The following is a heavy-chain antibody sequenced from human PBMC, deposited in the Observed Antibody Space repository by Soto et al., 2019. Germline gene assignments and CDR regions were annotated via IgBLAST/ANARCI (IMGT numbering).Heavy chain of an antibody. V-gene: IGHV1-2*02. CDR2: INPNSGGT. D-gene: IGHD2-15*01. Sequence: SVNVSFKASGYAFTGYYMNWVRQAPGQWLDWMGSINPNSGGTNFAQKFQGRVTMTMDTSISTAYMELSRLRSDDTAVYYCARRTLLDAYDIWGQGTMVNVSS. CDR3: ARRTLLDAYDI. J-gene: IGHJ3*02. CDR1: GYAFTGYY.